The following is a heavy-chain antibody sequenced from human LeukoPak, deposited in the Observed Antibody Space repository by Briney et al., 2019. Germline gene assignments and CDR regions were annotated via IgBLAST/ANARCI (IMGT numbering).Heavy chain of an antibody. CDR2: ISYDGSNK. CDR3: ARDPRF. D-gene: IGHD3-16*01. Sequence: GGSLRLSCAASGFTFSRYWMSWVRQAPGKGLEWVAVISYDGSNKYYADSVKGRFTISRDNSKNTLYLQMNSLRAEDTAVYYCARDPRFWGQGTLVTVSS. V-gene: IGHV3-30*03. J-gene: IGHJ4*02. CDR1: GFTFSRYW.